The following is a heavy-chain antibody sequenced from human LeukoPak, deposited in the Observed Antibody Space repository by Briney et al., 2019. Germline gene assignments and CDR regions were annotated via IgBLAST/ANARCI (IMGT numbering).Heavy chain of an antibody. CDR3: AKDPPRRYCSSTSCAPTYWYFDL. V-gene: IGHV3-23*01. CDR2: ISGSDGST. D-gene: IGHD2-2*01. CDR1: GFTFSSYA. Sequence: GGSLRLSCAASGFTFSSYAMSWVRQAPGKGLEWVSAISGSDGSTYYADSVKGRFTISRDNSKNTLYLQMNSLRAEDTAVYYCAKDPPRRYCSSTSCAPTYWYFDLWGRGTLVTVSS. J-gene: IGHJ2*01.